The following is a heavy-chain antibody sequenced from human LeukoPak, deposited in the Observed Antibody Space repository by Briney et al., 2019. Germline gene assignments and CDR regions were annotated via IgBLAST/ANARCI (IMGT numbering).Heavy chain of an antibody. D-gene: IGHD2-21*01. J-gene: IGHJ4*02. CDR1: CGSVTSGRYY. Sequence: PSETLSLTCTVSCGSVTSGRYYWSWIRQPPGKGLEWIGYISYRGTTNYNPSLKSRVTMSVDTSKNQFSLKLSSVSAADTAVYYCAREHCWGDFVYWGQGTLVTVSS. CDR2: ISYRGTT. CDR3: AREHCWGDFVY. V-gene: IGHV4-61*01.